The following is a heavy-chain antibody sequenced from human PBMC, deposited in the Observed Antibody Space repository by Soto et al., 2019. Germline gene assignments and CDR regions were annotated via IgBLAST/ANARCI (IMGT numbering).Heavy chain of an antibody. CDR2: IFYSGST. Sequence: SETLSLTCTVGDGSINSYYWSWIRQPPGKRLEWIGYIFYSGSTNYNPSLKSRVTISVDTSKNQFSLKLSSVTAADTAVYYCARVYCSSTSCYPWGNWFDPWGQGTLVTVSS. V-gene: IGHV4-59*01. CDR3: ARVYCSSTSCYPWGNWFDP. CDR1: DGSINSYY. J-gene: IGHJ5*02. D-gene: IGHD2-2*01.